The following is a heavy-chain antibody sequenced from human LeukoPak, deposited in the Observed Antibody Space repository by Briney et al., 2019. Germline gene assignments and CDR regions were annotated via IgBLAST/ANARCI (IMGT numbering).Heavy chain of an antibody. V-gene: IGHV5-51*01. CDR1: GYSFATYW. J-gene: IGHJ4*02. D-gene: IGHD1-26*01. CDR2: IYPGDSDT. CDR3: ARFSVGGTYYPNY. Sequence: GESLKISCRGSGYSFATYWIGWVRQMPGKGLEWMGIIYPGDSDTRYSPSFQGQVTISADKSISTAYLQWSSLKASDTAMYYCARFSVGGTYYPNYWGQGTLVSVSS.